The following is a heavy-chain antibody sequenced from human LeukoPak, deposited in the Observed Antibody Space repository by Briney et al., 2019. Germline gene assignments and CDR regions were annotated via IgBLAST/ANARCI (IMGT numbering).Heavy chain of an antibody. D-gene: IGHD1-1*01. J-gene: IGHJ4*02. CDR3: ARNDLSAFDS. Sequence: GGSLRLSCAVSGFTVSRYWMGWVRQAPGKGLQWVANIKQDGSEKYYVDSVKGRFTISRDSAKNSLYLQMNSLTTEDTAVYYCARNDLSAFDSWGQGTLVTVSS. CDR2: IKQDGSEK. V-gene: IGHV3-7*01. CDR1: GFTVSRYW.